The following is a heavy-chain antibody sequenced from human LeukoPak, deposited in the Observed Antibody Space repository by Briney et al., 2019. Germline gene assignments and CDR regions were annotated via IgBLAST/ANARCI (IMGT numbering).Heavy chain of an antibody. J-gene: IGHJ4*02. CDR3: ARGGDPDY. CDR1: GFTFSSHN. CDR2: ISRSGGTI. Sequence: GGSLRLSCAASGFTFSSHNLNWVRQAPGKGLEWVSYISRSGGTIYYADAVKGRFTISRDNAKNSLYLQMNSLRAEDTAVYYCARGGDPDYWGQGTLVTVSS. D-gene: IGHD2-21*02. V-gene: IGHV3-48*03.